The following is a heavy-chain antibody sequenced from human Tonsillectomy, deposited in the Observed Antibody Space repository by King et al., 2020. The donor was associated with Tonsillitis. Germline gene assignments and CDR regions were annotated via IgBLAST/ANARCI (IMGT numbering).Heavy chain of an antibody. D-gene: IGHD5-24*01. CDR3: ARRGREGYDADYYYYMDV. CDR1: GGSINNYY. J-gene: IGHJ6*03. CDR2: ISYRGSI. Sequence: QLQESGPGLVKPSETLSLTCTVSGGSINNYYWSWIRQPPGKGLEWVGYISYRGSINYNTSLRSRLTLSVDTSKNQFSLSVTSLTDADTAVYFCARRGREGYDADYYYYMDVWGKGTTVTVSS. V-gene: IGHV4-59*12.